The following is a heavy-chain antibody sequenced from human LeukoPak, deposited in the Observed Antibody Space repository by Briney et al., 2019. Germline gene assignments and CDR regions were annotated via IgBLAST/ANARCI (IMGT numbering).Heavy chain of an antibody. D-gene: IGHD1-26*01. Sequence: GGSLRLSCAASGFTFSSYAMNWVRQAPGKGLEWVSAISGTSGSTYYADSVKGRFTISGDNSKNTLYLQMNSLRAEDTALYYCAKASVGMVGPPRDYWGQGTLVTVSS. CDR2: ISGTSGST. V-gene: IGHV3-23*01. CDR3: AKASVGMVGPPRDY. CDR1: GFTFSSYA. J-gene: IGHJ4*02.